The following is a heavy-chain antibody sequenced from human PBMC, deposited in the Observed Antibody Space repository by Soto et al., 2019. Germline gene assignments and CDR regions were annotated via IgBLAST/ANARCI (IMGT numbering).Heavy chain of an antibody. V-gene: IGHV1-18*01. CDR1: GYTFTSYG. J-gene: IGHJ4*02. Sequence: ASVKVSCKASGYTFTSYGISWVRQAPGQGLEWMGWISAYNGNTNYAQKFQGRVTMTRNTSISTAYMELSSLRSEDTAVYYCARGRHIVGATIAGYWGQGTLVTVSS. CDR3: ARGRHIVGATIAGY. CDR2: ISAYNGNT. D-gene: IGHD1-26*01.